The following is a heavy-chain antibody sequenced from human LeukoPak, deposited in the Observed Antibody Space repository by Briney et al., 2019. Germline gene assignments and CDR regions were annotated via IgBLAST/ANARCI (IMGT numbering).Heavy chain of an antibody. Sequence: GGGLRLSCAASGFTVSSNYMSWVRQAPGKGLEWVSVIYNGGSTRYADSAKGRFTISRDNSKNTLYLQMNSLRVEDTAVYFCARASQWLAFDYWGQPTLATVSS. V-gene: IGHV3-66*01. D-gene: IGHD6-19*01. CDR2: IYNGGST. J-gene: IGHJ4*01. CDR3: ARASQWLAFDY. CDR1: GFTVSSNY.